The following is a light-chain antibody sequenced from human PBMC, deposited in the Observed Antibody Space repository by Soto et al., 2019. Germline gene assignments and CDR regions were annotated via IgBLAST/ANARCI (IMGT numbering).Light chain of an antibody. V-gene: IGKV1-5*03. CDR3: QQYNSYSRT. Sequence: DIQMTQSPSTLSASVGDRVTITCRASQSISSWWAWYQQKPGKAPKLLIYKASSLESGVPSRFSGSGSGTEFTITISSLQPDDFATYYCQQYNSYSRTFGQGTKVEIK. J-gene: IGKJ1*01. CDR2: KAS. CDR1: QSISSW.